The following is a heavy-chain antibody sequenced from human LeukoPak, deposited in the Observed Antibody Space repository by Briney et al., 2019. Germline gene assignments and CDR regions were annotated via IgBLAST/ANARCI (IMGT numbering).Heavy chain of an antibody. Sequence: GASVKVSCKASGYTFTSYGISWVRQAPGQGLEWMGIINPSGGSTSYAQKFQGRVTMTRDTSTSTVYMELSSLRSEDTAVYYCARAPILWIPGRSDWFDPWGQGTLVTVSS. D-gene: IGHD5-18*01. CDR3: ARAPILWIPGRSDWFDP. CDR1: GYTFTSYG. CDR2: INPSGGST. V-gene: IGHV1-46*01. J-gene: IGHJ5*02.